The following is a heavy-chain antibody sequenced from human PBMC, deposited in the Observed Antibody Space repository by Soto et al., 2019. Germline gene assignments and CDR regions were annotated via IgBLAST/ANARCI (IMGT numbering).Heavy chain of an antibody. CDR2: IYPGDSDT. J-gene: IGHJ3*02. D-gene: IGHD3-22*01. CDR3: AGWLLPTTADAFDI. CDR1: GYSFTSYW. Sequence: EESLKISCKGSGYSFTSYWIGWVRQMPGKGLEWMGIIYPGDSDTRYSPSFQGQVTISADKSISTDYLQWSSLKASDNAMYYCAGWLLPTTADAFDIWGKGTMVTVSS. V-gene: IGHV5-51*01.